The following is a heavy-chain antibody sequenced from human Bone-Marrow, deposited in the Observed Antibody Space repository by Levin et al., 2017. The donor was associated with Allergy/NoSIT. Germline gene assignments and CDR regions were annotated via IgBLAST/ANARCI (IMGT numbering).Heavy chain of an antibody. V-gene: IGHV4-59*01. J-gene: IGHJ6*02. D-gene: IGHD5-24*01. CDR3: ARGYNDGLDV. Sequence: PSETLSLTCTVSGGSISNFYCNWIRQPPGKGLEWIGYVHNSGSSNQKPSLKGRITMSVDTSKNQFTLKLSSVTAADTALYYCARGYNDGLDVWGQGTTVTVSS. CDR1: GGSISNFY. CDR2: VHNSGSS.